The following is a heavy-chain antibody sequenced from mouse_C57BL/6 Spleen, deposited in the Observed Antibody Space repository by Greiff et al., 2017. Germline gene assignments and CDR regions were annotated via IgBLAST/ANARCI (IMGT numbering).Heavy chain of an antibody. Sequence: QVQLQQPGAELVKPGASVKMSCKASGYTFTSYWMNWVKQRPGQGLEWIGMIDPNSGSTNYNEKFKSKATLTVDKSSSTAYMQLSSLTSEDSAVYYCARNLDAMDYWGQGTSVTVSS. J-gene: IGHJ4*01. CDR2: IDPNSGST. V-gene: IGHV1-64*01. CDR3: ARNLDAMDY. CDR1: GYTFTSYW.